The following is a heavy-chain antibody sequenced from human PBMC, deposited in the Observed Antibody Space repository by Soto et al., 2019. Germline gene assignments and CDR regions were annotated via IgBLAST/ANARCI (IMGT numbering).Heavy chain of an antibody. CDR3: ARDLGSSWLNWFDP. CDR1: GGSISSYY. CDR2: IYYSGST. V-gene: IGHV4-59*01. D-gene: IGHD6-13*01. Sequence: SETLSLTCTVPGGSISSYYWSWIRQPPGKGLEWIGYIYYSGSTNYNPSLKSRVTISVDTSKNQFSLKLSSVTAADTAVYYCARDLGSSWLNWFDPWGQGTLVTVSS. J-gene: IGHJ5*02.